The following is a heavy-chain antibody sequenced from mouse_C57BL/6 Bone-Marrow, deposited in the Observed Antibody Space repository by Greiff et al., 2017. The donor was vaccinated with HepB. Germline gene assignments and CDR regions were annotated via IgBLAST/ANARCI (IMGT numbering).Heavy chain of an antibody. Sequence: VQLQESGPGLVQPSQSLSITCTVSGFSLTSYGVHWVRQSPGKGLEWLGVIWRGGSTDYNAAFMSRLSITKDNSKSQVFFKMNSLQADDTAIYYCATAYGSSPYWYFDVWGTGTTVTVSS. CDR3: ATAYGSSPYWYFDV. D-gene: IGHD1-1*01. J-gene: IGHJ1*03. CDR1: GFSLTSYG. V-gene: IGHV2-5*01. CDR2: IWRGGST.